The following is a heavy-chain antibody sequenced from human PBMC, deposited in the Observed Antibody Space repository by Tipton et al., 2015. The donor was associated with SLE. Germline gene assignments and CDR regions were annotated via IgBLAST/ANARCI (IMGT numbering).Heavy chain of an antibody. J-gene: IGHJ6*03. V-gene: IGHV4-61*09. Sequence: TLSLTCTVSGGSITTAGYYWSWIRQPAGKGLEWIGYIYTSGNTKYNPSLKSRVTISVDTSKSHFSLKFSSVTAADTAVYYCARDRVPRYSGSYDYYMDVWGKGTSVTVSS. CDR1: GGSITTAGYY. D-gene: IGHD1-26*01. CDR2: IYTSGNT. CDR3: ARDRVPRYSGSYDYYMDV.